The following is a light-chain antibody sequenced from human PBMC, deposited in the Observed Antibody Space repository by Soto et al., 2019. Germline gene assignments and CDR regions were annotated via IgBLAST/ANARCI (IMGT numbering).Light chain of an antibody. CDR2: GAS. J-gene: IGKJ4*01. CDR1: QSVSSSY. V-gene: IGKV3-20*01. CDR3: QQYGSSPPLT. Sequence: EIVLTQSPGTLSLSPGERATLSCRASQSVSSSYLAWYQQKPGQAPRLLIYGASSRATVIPDRFSGSGSGTDFTLTISRQEPEDFAVYYCQQYGSSPPLTFGGVTKVEIK.